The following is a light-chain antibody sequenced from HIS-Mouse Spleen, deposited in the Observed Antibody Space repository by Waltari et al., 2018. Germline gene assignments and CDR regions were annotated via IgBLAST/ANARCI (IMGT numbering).Light chain of an antibody. V-gene: IGLV3-21*03. CDR1: NTGSKS. Sequence: SYVLTQPPSVSVAPGKTARITCGGNNTGSKSVHWSQQKPGPAPVLVVYDDSDRPSGIPERFSGSNSGNTATLTISRVEAGDEADYYCQVWDSSSDHVVFGGGTKLTVL. CDR3: QVWDSSSDHVV. J-gene: IGLJ2*01. CDR2: DDS.